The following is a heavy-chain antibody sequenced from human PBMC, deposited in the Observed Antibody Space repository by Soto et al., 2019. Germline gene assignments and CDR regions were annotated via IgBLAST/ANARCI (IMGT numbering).Heavy chain of an antibody. Sequence: QIQLVQSEAEVKKPGASVKVTCKASGYTFSSFGFSWMRQAPGQGLEWMGWIYIDDTKYAQNFQGRVTMTTDTSTSTVYMELRSLRSDDTAVYYCARDRDWNLDYWGQGTPVTVSS. CDR2: IYIDDT. J-gene: IGHJ4*02. D-gene: IGHD1-1*01. CDR3: ARDRDWNLDY. V-gene: IGHV1-18*01. CDR1: GYTFSSFG.